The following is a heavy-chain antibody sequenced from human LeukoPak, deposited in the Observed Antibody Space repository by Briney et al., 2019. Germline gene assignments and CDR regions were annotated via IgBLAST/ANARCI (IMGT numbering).Heavy chain of an antibody. CDR3: ARLSTVDAFDI. CDR2: ISSSSSYI. Sequence: GGSLRLSCAASGFTFSSYRMNWVRQAPGKGLEWVSSISSSSSYIYYADSVKGRFTISRDNAKNSLYLQMNSLRAEDTAVYYCARLSTVDAFDIWGQGTMVTVSS. D-gene: IGHD4-17*01. CDR1: GFTFSSYR. V-gene: IGHV3-21*01. J-gene: IGHJ3*02.